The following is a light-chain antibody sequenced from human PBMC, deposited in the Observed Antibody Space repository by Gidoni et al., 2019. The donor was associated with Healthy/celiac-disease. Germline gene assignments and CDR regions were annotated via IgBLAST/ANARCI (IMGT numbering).Light chain of an antibody. CDR3: QQRGNWPL. V-gene: IGKV3-11*01. Sequence: EIVLTQSPATLSLSPGERATLSCRASQSVSSYLAWYQQKPGQAPRLLIYAASNRATGIPARFSGSGSGTAFTLTISSLEPEDFAVYYCQQRGNWPLFGGGTKVEIK. CDR2: AAS. CDR1: QSVSSY. J-gene: IGKJ4*01.